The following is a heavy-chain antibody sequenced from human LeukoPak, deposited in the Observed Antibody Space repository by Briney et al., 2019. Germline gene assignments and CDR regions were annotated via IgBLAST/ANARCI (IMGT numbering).Heavy chain of an antibody. D-gene: IGHD6-19*01. CDR1: GDSISSYY. CDR3: ARYNSGWSYFDY. Sequence: SETLSLTCTVSGDSISSYYWSWIRQPPGKGLDWIGDIFYSGSTNYNLSLKRRVTISVDTSKSQFSLKLSSVTAADTAIYYCARYNSGWSYFDYWGQGTLVTVSS. V-gene: IGHV4-59*01. J-gene: IGHJ4*02. CDR2: IFYSGST.